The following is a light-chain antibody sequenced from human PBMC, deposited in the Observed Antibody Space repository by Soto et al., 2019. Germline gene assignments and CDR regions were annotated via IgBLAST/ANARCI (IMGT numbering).Light chain of an antibody. CDR1: QSISSSY. CDR2: GAS. J-gene: IGKJ2*01. Sequence: EIVLTQSPGTLSVSPGGRATLSCRASQSISSSYLAWYQQKPGQAPRLLMIGASSRASGILDRFSGGGSGTDFTLTISRLEPEDFAVYYCQQYGGSPMYTFGRGTKLEIK. V-gene: IGKV3-20*01. CDR3: QQYGGSPMYT.